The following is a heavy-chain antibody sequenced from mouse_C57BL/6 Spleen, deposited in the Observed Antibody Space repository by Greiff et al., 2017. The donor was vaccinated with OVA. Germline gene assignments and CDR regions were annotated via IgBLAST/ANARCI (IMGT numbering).Heavy chain of an antibody. CDR1: GYTFTGYW. CDR3: ARWESLLRMDY. J-gene: IGHJ4*01. CDR2: ILPGSGST. V-gene: IGHV1-9*01. Sequence: QVQLQQSGAELMKPGASVKLSCKATGYTFTGYWIEWVKQRPGHGLEWIGEILPGSGSTNYNAKFKGKATFTADTSSNTAYMQLSSLTTEDSAIYYCARWESLLRMDYWGQGTSVTVSS. D-gene: IGHD1-2*01.